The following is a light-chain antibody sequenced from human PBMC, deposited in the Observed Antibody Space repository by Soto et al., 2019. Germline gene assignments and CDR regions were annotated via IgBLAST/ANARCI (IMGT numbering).Light chain of an antibody. Sequence: IQMTQSPSSLSASVEDRVIITCRASQSISNHLNWYQQKPGKAPKLLIFAASSLQSGVPSRFSGSRSGPDFTLTISSLQPEDFATYYCQQSYSTPAWTFGQGTKV. CDR1: QSISNH. V-gene: IGKV1-39*01. CDR2: AAS. J-gene: IGKJ1*01. CDR3: QQSYSTPAWT.